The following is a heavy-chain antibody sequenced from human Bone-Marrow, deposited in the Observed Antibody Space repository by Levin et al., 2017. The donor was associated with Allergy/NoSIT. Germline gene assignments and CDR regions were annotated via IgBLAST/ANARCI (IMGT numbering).Heavy chain of an antibody. V-gene: IGHV3-53*01. D-gene: IGHD3-10*01. J-gene: IGHJ4*02. Sequence: ASETLSLTCAASGVTVSNNYMSWVRQAPGKGLECVSVIYSGGSTYYAESVKGRFTISRDNSKNTLYLQMNSLRAEDTAIYYCARDPPGGGYWGQGTLVTVSS. CDR1: GVTVSNNY. CDR2: IYSGGST. CDR3: ARDPPGGGY.